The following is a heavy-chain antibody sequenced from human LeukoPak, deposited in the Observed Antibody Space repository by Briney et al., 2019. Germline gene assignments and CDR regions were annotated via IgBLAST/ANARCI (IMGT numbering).Heavy chain of an antibody. V-gene: IGHV3-48*03. CDR1: GFTFSSYE. J-gene: IGHJ4*02. D-gene: IGHD3-9*01. Sequence: GGSLRLSCAASGFTFSSYEMNWVRQAPGKGLEWVSYISSSGSTIYYADSVKGRLTISRDNAKNSLYLQMNSLRAEDTAVYYCARGGVLRYFDWLFPSPYYFDYWGQGTLVTVSS. CDR2: ISSSGSTI. CDR3: ARGGVLRYFDWLFPSPYYFDY.